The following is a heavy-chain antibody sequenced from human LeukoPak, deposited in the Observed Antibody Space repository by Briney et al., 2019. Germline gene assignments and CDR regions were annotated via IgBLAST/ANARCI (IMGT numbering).Heavy chain of an antibody. Sequence: ASVKVSCKASGYTFTGYYMHWVRQAPGQGLEWMGWINPVSGGTNYAQKFQGRVTMTRDTSISTAYMELSRLRSDDTAVYYCATDLYCSSTSCYRRFDYWGQGTLVTVSS. CDR1: GYTFTGYY. J-gene: IGHJ4*02. D-gene: IGHD2-2*01. V-gene: IGHV1-2*02. CDR2: INPVSGGT. CDR3: ATDLYCSSTSCYRRFDY.